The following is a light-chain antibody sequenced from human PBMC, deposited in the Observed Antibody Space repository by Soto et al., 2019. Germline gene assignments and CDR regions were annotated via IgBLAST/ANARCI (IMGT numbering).Light chain of an antibody. CDR2: AAS. V-gene: IGKV1-39*01. J-gene: IGKJ1*01. CDR1: QTISTY. Sequence: IQMTQSPSSLSASVGDRVTITCRASQTISTYLNWYQQIPGKAPKLLIYAASSLQSGVPSRFSGSGSGTHFTLTISSLQPEDFATYYCQQSFSSPRTFGPGTRVETK. CDR3: QQSFSSPRT.